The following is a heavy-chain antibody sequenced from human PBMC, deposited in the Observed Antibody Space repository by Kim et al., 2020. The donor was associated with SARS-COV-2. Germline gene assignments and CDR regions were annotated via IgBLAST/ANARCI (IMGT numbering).Heavy chain of an antibody. CDR3: AEGDYYGWGSYPG. V-gene: IGHV3-23*01. J-gene: IGHJ4*02. D-gene: IGHD3-10*01. Sequence: YPHPGKGRFTIYRDTTKKTLYLQMNSLRAEDTAVYYCAEGDYYGWGSYPGWGQGTLVTVSS.